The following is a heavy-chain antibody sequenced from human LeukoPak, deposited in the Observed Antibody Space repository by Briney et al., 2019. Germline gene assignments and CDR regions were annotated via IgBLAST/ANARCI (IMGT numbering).Heavy chain of an antibody. CDR3: ARGPVLRYFDWLPTDY. CDR2: IYYSGST. Sequence: SETLSLTCTVSGGSISSSSYYWGWIRHPPGKGLEWIGSIYYSGSTYYNPSLKSRVTISVDTSKNQFSLKLSSVTAADTAVYYCARGPVLRYFDWLPTDYWGQGTLVTVSS. J-gene: IGHJ4*02. CDR1: GGSISSSSYY. V-gene: IGHV4-39*07. D-gene: IGHD3-9*01.